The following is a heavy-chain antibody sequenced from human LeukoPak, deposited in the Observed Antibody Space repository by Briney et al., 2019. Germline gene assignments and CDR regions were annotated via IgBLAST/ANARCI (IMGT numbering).Heavy chain of an antibody. D-gene: IGHD6-19*01. CDR1: GGSISSYY. CDR3: AGGRQWLDP. CDR2: IYYSGST. Sequence: PSETLSLTCTVSGGSISSYYWSWIRQPPGKGLEWIGYIYYSGSTNYNPSLKSRVTISVDTSKNQFSLKLSSVTAADTAVYYCAGGRQWLDPWGQGTLVTVSS. V-gene: IGHV4-59*01. J-gene: IGHJ5*02.